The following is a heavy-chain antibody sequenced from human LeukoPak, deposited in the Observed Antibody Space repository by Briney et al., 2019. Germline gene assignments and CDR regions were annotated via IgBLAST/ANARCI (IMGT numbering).Heavy chain of an antibody. V-gene: IGHV4-4*07. CDR3: ARDRLSYDSSGYYRYFDY. D-gene: IGHD3-22*01. Sequence: SETLSLTCTVSGGSIKSNYWSWIRQPPGKGLEWIGRIYTSGSTNYNPSLKSRVTMSVDTSKNQFSLKLSSVTAADTAVYYCARDRLSYDSSGYYRYFDYWGQGTLVTVSS. CDR1: GGSIKSNY. J-gene: IGHJ4*02. CDR2: IYTSGST.